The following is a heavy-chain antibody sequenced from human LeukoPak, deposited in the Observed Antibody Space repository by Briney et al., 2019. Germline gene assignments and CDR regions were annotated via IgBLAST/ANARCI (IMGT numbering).Heavy chain of an antibody. CDR2: LYYGGRN. CDR1: GGSISSGTYS. J-gene: IGHJ4*02. V-gene: IGHV4-39*02. D-gene: IGHD2-2*01. Sequence: PSETLSLTCTVSGGSISSGTYSWVWIRQPPGKGLEWIGSLYYGGRNYYNPSLKNRVTISVDTSKNHLSLTLTSVTATDTAVYFCAGQAMLLVAEDYSDSWGQGTLVTVSS. CDR3: AGQAMLLVAEDYSDS.